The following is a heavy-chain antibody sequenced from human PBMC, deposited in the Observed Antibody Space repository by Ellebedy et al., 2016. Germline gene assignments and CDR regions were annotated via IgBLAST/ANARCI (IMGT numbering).Heavy chain of an antibody. V-gene: IGHV3-23*01. CDR2: ISGSGGST. D-gene: IGHD1-26*01. Sequence: GESLKISXAASGFTFGSYAMNWVRQVPGKGLEWVSVISGSGGSTYYADSVKGRFTISRDNSKNTLYLQMKSLRAEDTAVYYCAKVPIVGATLTYFDYWGQGTLVTVSS. CDR1: GFTFGSYA. J-gene: IGHJ4*02. CDR3: AKVPIVGATLTYFDY.